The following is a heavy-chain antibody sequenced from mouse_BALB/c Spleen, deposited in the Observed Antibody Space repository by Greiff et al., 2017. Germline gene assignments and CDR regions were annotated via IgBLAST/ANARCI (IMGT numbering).Heavy chain of an antibody. D-gene: IGHD1-1*01. CDR1: GFTFTDYY. Sequence: EVQGVESGGGLVQPGGSLRLSCATSGFTFTDYYMSWVRQPPGKALEWLGFIRNKANGYTTEYSASVKGLFTISRDNSQSILYLQMNTLRAEDSATYYCARPYGSSPFAYWGQGTLVTVSA. V-gene: IGHV7-3*02. CDR2: IRNKANGYTT. CDR3: ARPYGSSPFAY. J-gene: IGHJ3*01.